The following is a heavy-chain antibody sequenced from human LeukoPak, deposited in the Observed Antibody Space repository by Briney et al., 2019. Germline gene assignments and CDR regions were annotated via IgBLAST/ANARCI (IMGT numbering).Heavy chain of an antibody. Sequence: GESLKISCKGSGYSLTSYWIGWVRQMPGKGLEWMGIIYPSDSDTRYSTSFQGQVTISADKSISTAYLQWSSLKASDTAMYYCARHVPISSYYDILTGYYIWGQGTMVTVSS. CDR2: IYPSDSDT. J-gene: IGHJ3*02. D-gene: IGHD3-9*01. V-gene: IGHV5-51*01. CDR3: ARHVPISSYYDILTGYYI. CDR1: GYSLTSYW.